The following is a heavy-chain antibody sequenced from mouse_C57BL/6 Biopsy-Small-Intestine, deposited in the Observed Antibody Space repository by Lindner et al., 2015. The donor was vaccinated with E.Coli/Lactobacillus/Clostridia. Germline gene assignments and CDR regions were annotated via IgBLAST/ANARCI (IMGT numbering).Heavy chain of an antibody. D-gene: IGHD4-1*01. CDR2: IDPETGGT. CDR1: GYKFTDCE. V-gene: IGHV1-15*01. Sequence: VQLQESGAELVRPGASVTLSCKASGYKFTDCEMYWVKQTPVHGLEWIGAIDPETGGTAYNQKFKGKAILTADKSSSTAYMEVRSLTSEDSAVYYCTRRGLGRDFLYYWGQGTTLTVSS. J-gene: IGHJ2*01. CDR3: TRRGLGRDFLYY.